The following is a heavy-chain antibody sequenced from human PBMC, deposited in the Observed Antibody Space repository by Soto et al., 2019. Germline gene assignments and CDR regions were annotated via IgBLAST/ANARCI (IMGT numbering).Heavy chain of an antibody. Sequence: PLQTLSLTCAISGDSVSSNSAAWNWIRQSPSRGLEWLGRTYYRSKWYNDYVVSVKSRITINPDTSKNQFSLQLNSVSPEDTAVYYCARGGGFWSGYREFDYWGQGTLVTVSS. CDR2: TYYRSKWYN. CDR3: ARGGGFWSGYREFDY. D-gene: IGHD3-3*01. J-gene: IGHJ4*02. V-gene: IGHV6-1*01. CDR1: GDSVSSNSAA.